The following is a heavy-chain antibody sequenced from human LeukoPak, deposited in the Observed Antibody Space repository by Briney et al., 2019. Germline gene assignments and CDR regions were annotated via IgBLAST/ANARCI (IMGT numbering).Heavy chain of an antibody. V-gene: IGHV3-66*04. CDR1: GFTVSSNY. Sequence: PGGSLRLSCAASGFTVSSNYMSWVRQAPGKGVEWVSVIYSGGSTYYADSVKGRFTISRDNSKNTLYLQMNSLRAEDTAVYYCARRTAGDAFDIWGQGTMVTVSS. J-gene: IGHJ3*02. CDR3: ARRTAGDAFDI. CDR2: IYSGGST.